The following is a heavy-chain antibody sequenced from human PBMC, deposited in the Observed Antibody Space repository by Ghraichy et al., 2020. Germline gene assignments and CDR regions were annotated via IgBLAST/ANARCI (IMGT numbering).Heavy chain of an antibody. Sequence: GGSLRLSCAASGFSFSGYSMNWVRQAPGKGLEWVSSISSSSKYRYYADSVKGRFTISRDNAKNSLFLQMNSLRAEDTAVYYCARGLVCRGGSCYKIYYYYYGLDVCGQGTTGTVSS. CDR2: ISSSSKYR. J-gene: IGHJ6*02. CDR3: ARGLVCRGGSCYKIYYYYYGLDV. V-gene: IGHV3-21*01. CDR1: GFSFSGYS. D-gene: IGHD2-15*01.